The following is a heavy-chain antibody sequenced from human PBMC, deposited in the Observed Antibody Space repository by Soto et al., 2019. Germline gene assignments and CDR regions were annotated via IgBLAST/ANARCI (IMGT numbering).Heavy chain of an antibody. Sequence: EVQLSESGGDLRQPVGSLRLSCAASGFTFTNYAMTWVRQTPGKGLEWVSGISASGGLKYYADSVQGRFTVSRDNSKNILYLQMDNLRDEDTALYYCAREVGAPSGWLDPWGQGTQVTVSS. CDR1: GFTFTNYA. CDR2: ISASGGLK. J-gene: IGHJ5*02. V-gene: IGHV3-23*01. D-gene: IGHD1-26*01. CDR3: AREVGAPSGWLDP.